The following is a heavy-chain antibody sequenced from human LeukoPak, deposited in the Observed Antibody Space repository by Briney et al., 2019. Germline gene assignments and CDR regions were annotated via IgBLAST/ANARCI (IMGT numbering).Heavy chain of an antibody. CDR2: ISNTGRAT. J-gene: IGHJ1*01. V-gene: IGHV3-23*01. CDR3: ADQVPPNDEYFDH. CDR1: GYTFSSYS. Sequence: PEGSLTLSCVASGYTFSSYSRHWIRQAPGEGLEWLSEISNTGRATDYAHSIKGRFTISRDNSKNKVFLQMNSLRAEDTAAYFCADQVPPNDEYFDHWGQGTLVTVSS.